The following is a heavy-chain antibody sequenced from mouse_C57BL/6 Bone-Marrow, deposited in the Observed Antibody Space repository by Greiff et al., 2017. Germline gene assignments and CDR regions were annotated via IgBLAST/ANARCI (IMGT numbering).Heavy chain of an antibody. D-gene: IGHD2-5*01. CDR1: GFTFSDYG. CDR3: ARHYSNLDY. J-gene: IGHJ2*01. CDR2: ISSGSSTI. V-gene: IGHV5-17*01. Sequence: EVKVVESGGGLVKPGGSLKLSCAASGFTFSDYGMHWVRQAPEKGLEWVAYISSGSSTIYYADTVKGRFTISRDNAKNTLFLQMTSLRSEDTAMYYCARHYSNLDYWGQGTTLTVSS.